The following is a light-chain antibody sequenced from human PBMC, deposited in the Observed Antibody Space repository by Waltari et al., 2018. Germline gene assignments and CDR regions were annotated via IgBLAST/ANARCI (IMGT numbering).Light chain of an antibody. CDR1: SSDSVDYDF. CDR2: DVT. Sequence: QSALTQPASVSGSTGQSVTIPCTGTSSDSVDYDFVSWYQQHPGKAPKLIIFDVTTRPSGVSNRFSGSKSGSTASLTISGLQAEDEADYFCSSYPRTGTWLFGGGTKLTVL. CDR3: SSYPRTGTWL. V-gene: IGLV2-14*03. J-gene: IGLJ3*02.